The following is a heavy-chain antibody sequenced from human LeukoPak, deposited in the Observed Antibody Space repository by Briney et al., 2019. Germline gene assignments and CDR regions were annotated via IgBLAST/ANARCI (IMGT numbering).Heavy chain of an antibody. D-gene: IGHD4-17*01. CDR2: IGTAGDT. CDR3: ARGPATVTASYYYYGMDV. J-gene: IGHJ6*02. V-gene: IGHV3-13*01. CDR1: GFTFSNYD. Sequence: GSLRLSCAASGFTFSNYDMHWVRQATGKGLEWVSAIGTAGDTYYPGSVKGRFTISRENAKNSLYLQVNSLRAGDTAVYYCARGPATVTASYYYYGMDVWGQGTTVTVSS.